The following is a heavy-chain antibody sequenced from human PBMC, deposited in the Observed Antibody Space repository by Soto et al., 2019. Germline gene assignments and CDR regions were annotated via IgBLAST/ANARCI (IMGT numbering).Heavy chain of an antibody. CDR2: ISYDGSNK. Sequence: GGSLRLSCAASGFTFSSYGMHWVRQAPGKGLEWVAVISYDGSNKYYADSVKGRFTISRDNSKNTLYLQMNSLRAEDTAVYYCAKDHVTMVRGVIVGLDYWGQGTLVTVSS. J-gene: IGHJ4*02. V-gene: IGHV3-30*18. D-gene: IGHD3-10*01. CDR3: AKDHVTMVRGVIVGLDY. CDR1: GFTFSSYG.